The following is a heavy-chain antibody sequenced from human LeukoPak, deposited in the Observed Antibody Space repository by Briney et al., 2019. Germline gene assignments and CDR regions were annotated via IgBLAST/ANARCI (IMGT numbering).Heavy chain of an antibody. Sequence: GGSLRLSCAASGFTFSSYSMNWVRQAPGKGLEWVSSISSSSSYIYYADSVKGRFTISRDNAKNSLYLQMNSLRAKDTAVYYCAREKPIVGATTRWFDPWGQGTLVTVSS. J-gene: IGHJ5*02. CDR3: AREKPIVGATTRWFDP. CDR2: ISSSSSYI. CDR1: GFTFSSYS. V-gene: IGHV3-21*01. D-gene: IGHD1-26*01.